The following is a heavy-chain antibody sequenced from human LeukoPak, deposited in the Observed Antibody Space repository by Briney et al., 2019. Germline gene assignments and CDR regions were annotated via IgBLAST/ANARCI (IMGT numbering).Heavy chain of an antibody. CDR1: GGSISSYY. V-gene: IGHV4-59*01. D-gene: IGHD3-3*01. J-gene: IGHJ6*03. CDR3: ARANYDFWSGYIYYYYMDV. Sequence: SETLSLTCTVSGGSISSYYWSWIRQPPGKGLEWIGYIYYSGSTNYNPSLKSRVTISVDTSKNQFSLKLSSVTAADTAVYYCARANYDFWSGYIYYYYMDVWGKGTTVTVSS. CDR2: IYYSGST.